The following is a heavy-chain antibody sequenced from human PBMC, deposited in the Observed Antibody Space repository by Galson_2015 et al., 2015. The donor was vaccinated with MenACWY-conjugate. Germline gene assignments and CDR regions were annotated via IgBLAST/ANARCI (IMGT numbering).Heavy chain of an antibody. J-gene: IGHJ6*02. D-gene: IGHD3-3*01. CDR3: ARGGVTTLGVVLYGMDV. V-gene: IGHV3-11*06. Sequence: SLRLSCAASGFTFSAYYMSWIRHTPGKGLEWVSYISSNNRDTNYAESVRGRFTISRDNAKNLLYLQMNSLRAEDTAVYYCARGGVTTLGVVLYGMDVWGQGTTVTVSS. CDR1: GFTFSAYY. CDR2: ISSNNRDT.